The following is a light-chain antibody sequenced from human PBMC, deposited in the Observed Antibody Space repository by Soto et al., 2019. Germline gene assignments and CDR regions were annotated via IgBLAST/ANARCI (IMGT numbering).Light chain of an antibody. J-gene: IGKJ2*03. V-gene: IGKV1-33*01. CDR2: DAS. CDR1: QDITNY. CDR3: QQYDNLPYS. Sequence: DIQMPQSPSSLSASVGDRVTITCQASQDITNYLNWFQHKPGKAPKLLIYDASSLQTGVPSRFSGSGSGTDFTFAISSLQPEDIATYYCQQYDNLPYSFGQGTKLEI.